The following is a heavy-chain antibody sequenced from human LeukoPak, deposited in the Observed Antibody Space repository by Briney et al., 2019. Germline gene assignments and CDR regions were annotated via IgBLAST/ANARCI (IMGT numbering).Heavy chain of an antibody. CDR2: INHCGST. J-gene: IGHJ4*02. CDR1: GGSFSGYY. Sequence: SETLSLTCAVYGGSFSGYYWSWIRQPPGKGLEWIGEINHCGSTNYNPSLKSRVTISVDTSKNQFSLKLSSVTAADTAVYYCASTNSYSSSWYDYWGQGTLVTVSS. V-gene: IGHV4-34*01. D-gene: IGHD6-13*01. CDR3: ASTNSYSSSWYDY.